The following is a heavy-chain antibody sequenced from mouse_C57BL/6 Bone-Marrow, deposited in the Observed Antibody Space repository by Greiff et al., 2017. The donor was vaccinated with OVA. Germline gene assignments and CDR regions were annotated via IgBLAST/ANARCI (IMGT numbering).Heavy chain of an antibody. CDR2: IDPSDSNT. CDR1: GYTFTSYW. V-gene: IGHV1-69*01. J-gene: IGHJ2*01. CDR3: AILNYDYGEEVYVDY. Sequence: QVQLQQPGAELVMPGASVKLSCKASGYTFTSYWMHWVKQRPGQGLEWIGEIDPSDSNTNYNQKFKGKSTLTVEKSSSTASMQLSRLTSEDSAVYFCAILNYDYGEEVYVDYWGQGTTRTVSS. D-gene: IGHD2-4*01.